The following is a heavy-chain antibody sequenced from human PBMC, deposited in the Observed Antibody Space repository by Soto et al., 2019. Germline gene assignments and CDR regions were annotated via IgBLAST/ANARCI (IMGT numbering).Heavy chain of an antibody. CDR3: AKDTEGRQQLEYFDY. D-gene: IGHD6-13*01. V-gene: IGHV3-30*18. CDR2: ISYDGSNK. CDR1: GFTFSSYG. J-gene: IGHJ4*02. Sequence: PGESLKISCAASGFTFSSYGMHWVRQAPGKGLEWVAVISYDGSNKYYADSVKGRFTISRDNSKNTLYLQMNSLRAEDTAVYYCAKDTEGRQQLEYFDYWGQGTLVTVSS.